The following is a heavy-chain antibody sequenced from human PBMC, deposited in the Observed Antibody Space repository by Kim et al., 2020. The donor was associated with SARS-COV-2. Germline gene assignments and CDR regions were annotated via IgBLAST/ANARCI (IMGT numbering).Heavy chain of an antibody. CDR1: GFTVSSYA. V-gene: IGHV3-23*01. D-gene: IGHD1-1*01. Sequence: GGSLRLSCAASGFTVSSYARSWVRQAPGKGREWVSLVSGRGGGTYHADSVKGGFAISGDNSKKTLYCQINSQRAEDTALYYCAKENSNNGSVFYYWGQG. CDR3: AKENSNNGSVFYY. CDR2: VSGRGGGT. J-gene: IGHJ4*02.